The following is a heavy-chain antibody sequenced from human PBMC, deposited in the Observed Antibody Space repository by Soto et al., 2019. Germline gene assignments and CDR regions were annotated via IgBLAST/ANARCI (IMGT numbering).Heavy chain of an antibody. V-gene: IGHV1-18*01. CDR3: ARERGYSGYDYTGNPYYYYGMDV. J-gene: IGHJ6*02. CDR1: GYTFTSYG. CDR2: ISAYNGNT. D-gene: IGHD5-12*01. Sequence: ASVKVSCKASGYTFTSYGISWVRQAPGQGLEWMGWISAYNGNTNYAQKLQGRVTMTTDTSTSTAYMELGSLGSDDTAVYYCARERGYSGYDYTGNPYYYYGMDVWGQGTTVTVSS.